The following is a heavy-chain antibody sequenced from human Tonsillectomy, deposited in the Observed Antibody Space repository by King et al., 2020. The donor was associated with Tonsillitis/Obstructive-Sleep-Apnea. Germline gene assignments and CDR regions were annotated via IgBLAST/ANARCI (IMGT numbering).Heavy chain of an antibody. CDR1: GYIFTSYG. J-gene: IGHJ6*02. CDR2: ISACNGNT. Sequence: QLVQSGAEVKKPGASVKVSCKASGYIFTSYGFSWVRQAPGQGLEWMGWISACNGNTNYAQQLQGRVTMTTDTSTSTTYMELRSLRSDDTAVYYCARDSSGWTSYYYGLDVWGQGTTVTVSS. CDR3: ARDSSGWTSYYYGLDV. D-gene: IGHD6-19*01. V-gene: IGHV1-18*04.